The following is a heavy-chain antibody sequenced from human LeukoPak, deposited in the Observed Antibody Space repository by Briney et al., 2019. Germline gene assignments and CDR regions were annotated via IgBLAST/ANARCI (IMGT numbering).Heavy chain of an antibody. CDR2: IYYSGST. CDR3: ARAGQYGSGSYYSIYYGMDV. CDR1: GGSISSYY. V-gene: IGHV4-59*01. Sequence: SETLSLTCTVSGGSISSYYWSWIRQPPGKGLEWIGYIYYSGSTNYNPSLKSRVTISVDTSKNQFSLKLSSVTAADTAVHYCARAGQYGSGSYYSIYYGMDVWGKGTTVTVSS. D-gene: IGHD3-10*01. J-gene: IGHJ6*04.